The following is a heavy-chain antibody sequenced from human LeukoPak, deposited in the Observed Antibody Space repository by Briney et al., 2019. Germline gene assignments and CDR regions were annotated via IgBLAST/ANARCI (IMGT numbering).Heavy chain of an antibody. CDR2: IYTSGST. CDR1: GGSISSYY. V-gene: IGHV4-4*07. Sequence: SETLSLTCTVSGGSISSYYWSWIRQPAGKGLEWIGRIYTSGSTNYNPSLKSRVTMSVDTSKNQFSLKLSSVTAAHTAVYYCARVQWLVRSAYYYYYMDVWGKGTTVTVSS. J-gene: IGHJ6*03. D-gene: IGHD6-19*01. CDR3: ARVQWLVRSAYYYYYMDV.